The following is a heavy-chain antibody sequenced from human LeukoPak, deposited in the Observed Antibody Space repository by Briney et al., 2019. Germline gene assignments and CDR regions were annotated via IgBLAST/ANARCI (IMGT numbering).Heavy chain of an antibody. CDR2: IYSSGGT. J-gene: IGHJ4*02. CDR3: ARLKRNYDASGYFDY. D-gene: IGHD3-22*01. CDR1: GGSLSFYY. Sequence: SETLSLTCTVSGGSLSFYYWNWIRQSPGKGLEWIGYIYSSGGTIHNPSLRGRVTISIDTSENQFFLKLSSVTAADTAVFYCARLKRNYDASGYFDYWGQGTLVTVSS. V-gene: IGHV4-59*08.